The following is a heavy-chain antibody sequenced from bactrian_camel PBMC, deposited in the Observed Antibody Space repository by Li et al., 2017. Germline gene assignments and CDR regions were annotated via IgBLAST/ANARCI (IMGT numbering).Heavy chain of an antibody. J-gene: IGHJ4*01. CDR2: IYTGSGNT. CDR1: KFAYTYSSYS. V-gene: IGHV3S1*01. Sequence: QLVESGGGSVQAGGSLRLSCGASKFAYTYSSYSLGWFRQAPGKEREGVARIYTGSGNTYYADSVKGRFTISQDNAKNTLYLQLNNLKLEDTAMYYCAEGRTEVPHDCCASRGTQVTVS. D-gene: IGHD6*01.